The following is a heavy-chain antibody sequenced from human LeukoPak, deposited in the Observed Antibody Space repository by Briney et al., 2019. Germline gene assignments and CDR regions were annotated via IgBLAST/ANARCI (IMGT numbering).Heavy chain of an antibody. CDR2: ISYDGSNK. Sequence: PGGSLRLSCAASGFTFSSYAMHWVRQALGKGLEWVAVISYDGSNKYYADSVKGRFTISRDNSKNTLYLQMNSLRAEDTAVYYCARGWESRGYSYPDAFDIWGQGTMVTVSS. CDR3: ARGWESRGYSYPDAFDI. D-gene: IGHD5-18*01. J-gene: IGHJ3*02. V-gene: IGHV3-30-3*01. CDR1: GFTFSSYA.